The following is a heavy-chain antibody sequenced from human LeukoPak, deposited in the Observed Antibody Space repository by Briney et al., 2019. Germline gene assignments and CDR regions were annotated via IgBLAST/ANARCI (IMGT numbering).Heavy chain of an antibody. D-gene: IGHD2-2*01. CDR1: GYTFTGYY. CDR2: INPNSGGT. V-gene: IGHV1-2*02. Sequence: ASVKVSCKASGYTFTGYYMHWVRQAPGQGLEWMGWINPNSGGTNYAQKFQGRVTMTRGTSISTAYMELSRLRSDDTAVYYCARGCSSTSCYKTNWFDPWGQGTLVTVSS. J-gene: IGHJ5*02. CDR3: ARGCSSTSCYKTNWFDP.